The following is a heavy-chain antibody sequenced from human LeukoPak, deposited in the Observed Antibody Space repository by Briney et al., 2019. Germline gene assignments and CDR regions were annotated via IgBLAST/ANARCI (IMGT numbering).Heavy chain of an antibody. CDR1: GGSISSYY. CDR3: ATTSDFDWFWFDP. D-gene: IGHD3-9*01. CDR2: IYYSGST. V-gene: IGHV4-59*01. Sequence: SETLSLTCTVSGGSISSYYRSWIRQPPGKGLEWIGYIYYSGSTNYNPSLKSRVTISVDTSKNQFSLKLSSVTAADTAVYYCATTSDFDWFWFDPWGQGTLVTVSS. J-gene: IGHJ5*02.